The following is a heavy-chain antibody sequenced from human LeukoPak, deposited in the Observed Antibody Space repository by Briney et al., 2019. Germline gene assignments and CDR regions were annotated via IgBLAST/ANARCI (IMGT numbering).Heavy chain of an antibody. V-gene: IGHV1-2*06. D-gene: IGHD3-22*01. CDR2: INPNSGGT. J-gene: IGHJ4*02. Sequence: GASVNVSCKASGYTFTGYYMHWVRQAPGQGLEWMGRINPNSGGTNYAQKFQGRVTMTRDTSISTAYMELSRLRSDDTAVYYCARDYGSYYDSSGYYLYGLGYWGQGTLVTVSS. CDR3: ARDYGSYYDSSGYYLYGLGY. CDR1: GYTFTGYY.